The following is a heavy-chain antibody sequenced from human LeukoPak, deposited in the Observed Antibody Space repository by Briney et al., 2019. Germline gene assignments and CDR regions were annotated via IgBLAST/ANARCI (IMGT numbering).Heavy chain of an antibody. V-gene: IGHV4-34*01. J-gene: IGHJ4*02. CDR1: GGSFSGYY. CDR3: ARGHRLYSSSSGVCDY. Sequence: SETLSLTCAVYGGSFSGYYWSWIRQPPGKGLEWIGEINHSGSTNYNPSLKSRVTISVDTSKNQFSLKLSSVTAADTAVYYCARGHRLYSSSSGVCDYWGQGTLVTVSS. D-gene: IGHD6-6*01. CDR2: INHSGST.